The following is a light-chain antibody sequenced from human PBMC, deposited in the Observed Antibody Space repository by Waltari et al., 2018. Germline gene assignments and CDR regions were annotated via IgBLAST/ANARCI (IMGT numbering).Light chain of an antibody. J-gene: IGKJ1*01. CDR2: AAS. CDR3: QQYYSYPRT. Sequence: AIRMTQSQSSLSASTGGRVTITCRASQGISSYLDWHQQKPGKAPKLLIYAASTLQSGVPSRFSGSGSGTDFTLTISCLQSEDFATYYCQQYYSYPRTFGQGTKVEIK. CDR1: QGISSY. V-gene: IGKV1-8*01.